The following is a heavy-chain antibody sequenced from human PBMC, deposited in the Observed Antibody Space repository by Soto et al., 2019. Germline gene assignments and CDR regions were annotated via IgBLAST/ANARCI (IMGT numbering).Heavy chain of an antibody. CDR3: ARGPPSGSFSLTPRY. CDR1: GYSFHNFG. J-gene: IGHJ4*02. D-gene: IGHD1-26*01. Sequence: QVQLVQSGPGVKKPGASVKVSCKASGYSFHNFGIIWVRQAPGQGLEWMGWISGQIAKTNYAQKFQGKVTMTTDTSTSTAYMELNTLTSDDTAMYYCARGPPSGSFSLTPRYWGQGTLVTVSS. V-gene: IGHV1-18*04. CDR2: ISGQIAKT.